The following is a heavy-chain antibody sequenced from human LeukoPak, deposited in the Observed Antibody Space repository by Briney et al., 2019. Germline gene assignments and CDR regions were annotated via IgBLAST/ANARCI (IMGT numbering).Heavy chain of an antibody. J-gene: IGHJ4*02. V-gene: IGHV3-73*01. CDR3: TRLNARDDY. Sequence: GGSLRLSCAASGFTFSASAMHWVRQASGKGLEWVGRIRSKANSYTTTYAASVKGRFTISRDDSKNTAYLQMNSLKTEDTAVYYCTRLNARDDYWGQGTLVTVSS. CDR2: IRSKANSYTT. CDR1: GFTFSASA.